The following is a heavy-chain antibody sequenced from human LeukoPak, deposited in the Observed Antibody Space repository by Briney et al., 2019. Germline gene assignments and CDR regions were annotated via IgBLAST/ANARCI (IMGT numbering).Heavy chain of an antibody. D-gene: IGHD2-2*01. CDR1: GASISSHY. J-gene: IGHJ6*02. V-gene: IGHV4-59*11. CDR3: ARDWLVVQPYIMDV. Sequence: SETPSLTCTVSGASISSHYWSWIRQPPGKGLEWIGYIYNSGTINYNPSLKSRVTISVDMSNNQFSLKLTSATAADTAVYYCARDWLVVQPYIMDVWGQGTTVTVSS. CDR2: IYNSGTI.